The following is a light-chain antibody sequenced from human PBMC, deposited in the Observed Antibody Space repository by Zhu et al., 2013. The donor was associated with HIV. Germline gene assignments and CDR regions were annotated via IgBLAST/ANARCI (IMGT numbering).Light chain of an antibody. Sequence: EIVLTQSPGTLSLSPGESATLSCRASPSISNSYIAWYQQKPGQAPRLLISGASSRAAGVPDRFNGSGSGTDFTLTISRLEPEDFAVYYCLQYGSSPRFTFGPGTKVDAK. CDR3: LQYGSSPRFT. V-gene: IGKV3-20*01. CDR2: GAS. J-gene: IGKJ3*01. CDR1: PSISNSY.